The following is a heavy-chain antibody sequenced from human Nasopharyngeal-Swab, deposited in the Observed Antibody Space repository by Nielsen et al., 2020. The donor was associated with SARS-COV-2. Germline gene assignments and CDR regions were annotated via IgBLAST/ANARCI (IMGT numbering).Heavy chain of an antibody. V-gene: IGHV3-30*03. CDR1: GFIFSNYG. D-gene: IGHD2-8*01. J-gene: IGHJ3*02. CDR2: ISYDGSNK. CDR3: ARDHNGGDDAFDI. Sequence: GESLKISCTASGFIFSNYGMHWVRQAPGKGLEWVAVISYDGSNKYYADSVKGRFTISRDNSKNTLYLQMNSLRAEDTAVYYCARDHNGGDDAFDIWGQGTMVTVSS.